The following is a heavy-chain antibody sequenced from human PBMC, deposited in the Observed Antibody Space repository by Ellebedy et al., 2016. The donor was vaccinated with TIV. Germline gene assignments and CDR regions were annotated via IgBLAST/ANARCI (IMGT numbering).Heavy chain of an antibody. CDR1: GFTFSSYG. J-gene: IGHJ3*02. V-gene: IGHV3-33*01. CDR2: IWYDGSNK. Sequence: GGSLRLSCAASGFTFSSYGMNWVRQAPGKGLEWVAVIWYDGSNKYYADSVKGRFTISRDNSKNTLYLQMNSLRAEDTAVYYCARAGDGYNYLNAFDIWGQGTMVTVSS. CDR3: ARAGDGYNYLNAFDI. D-gene: IGHD5-24*01.